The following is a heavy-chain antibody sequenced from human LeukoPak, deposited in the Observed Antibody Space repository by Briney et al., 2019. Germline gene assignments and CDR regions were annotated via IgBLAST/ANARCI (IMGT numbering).Heavy chain of an antibody. CDR2: ISSSSSTM. CDR1: GFTFSSYS. V-gene: IGHV3-48*01. D-gene: IGHD5-12*01. Sequence: QPGGSLRLSCAASGFTFSSYSMNWVRQAPGKGLEWVSYISSSSSTMYYADSVKGRFTISRDNAKNSLYLQMNSLRAEDTAVYYCARGPSGYHNTGGQGTLVTVSS. CDR3: ARGPSGYHNT. J-gene: IGHJ4*02.